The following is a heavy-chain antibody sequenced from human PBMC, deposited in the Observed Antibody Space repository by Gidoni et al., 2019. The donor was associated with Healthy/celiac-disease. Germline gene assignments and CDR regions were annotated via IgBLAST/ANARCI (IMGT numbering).Heavy chain of an antibody. CDR1: GFTFRNAW. J-gene: IGHJ3*02. D-gene: IGHD1-1*01. CDR3: TTDLGVNEDAFDI. V-gene: IGHV3-15*01. CDR2: IKSKTDGGTT. Sequence: EVQLVESGGGSVKPGGSLSLSCAASGFTFRNAWMSWVRQAPGKGLEWVGRIKSKTDGGTTDYAAPVKGRFTISRDDSKNTLYLQMNSLKTEDTAVYYCTTDLGVNEDAFDIWGQGTMVTVSS.